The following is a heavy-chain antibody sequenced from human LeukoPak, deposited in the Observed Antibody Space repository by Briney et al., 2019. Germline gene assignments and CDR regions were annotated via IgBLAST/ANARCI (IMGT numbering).Heavy chain of an antibody. V-gene: IGHV4-59*01. CDR1: GGSISSYY. D-gene: IGHD6-19*01. CDR3: ARARSSGWYNFDY. J-gene: IGHJ4*02. Sequence: SETLSLTCTVSGGSISSYYWSWIRQPPGKGLEWIGYIYYSGSTNYNPSLKSRVTISVDTSKNQFSLKLSSVTAADTAVYYCARARSSGWYNFDYWGQGTLVTVSS. CDR2: IYYSGST.